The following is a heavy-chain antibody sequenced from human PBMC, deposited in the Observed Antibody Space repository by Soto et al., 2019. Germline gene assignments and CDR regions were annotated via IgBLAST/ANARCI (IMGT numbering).Heavy chain of an antibody. D-gene: IGHD5-18*01. V-gene: IGHV3-23*01. J-gene: IGHJ4*02. Sequence: EVQLLESGGGLVQPGGSLRLSCVASGLTFGNHGMSWVRQAPGKGLEWVSSISESGATTYFGDFVRGRFTISRDNSKKTVYLDMNSLKAEDTAMYYCARVPAGYTYAPTDYWGQGALVTVSS. CDR3: ARVPAGYTYAPTDY. CDR1: GLTFGNHG. CDR2: ISESGATT.